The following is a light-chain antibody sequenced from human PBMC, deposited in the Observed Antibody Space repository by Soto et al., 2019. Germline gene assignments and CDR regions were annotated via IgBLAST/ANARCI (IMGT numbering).Light chain of an antibody. V-gene: IGKV3D-7*01. J-gene: IGKJ1*01. CDR2: GAS. CDR1: QSVSSSY. CDR3: HQDYNLPWT. Sequence: EIVMTQSPATLSLSPGERATLSCRASQSVSSSYLSWYQQKPGQAPRLLIYGASTRATGIPARFSGSGSGTDFPLTISSLQPEDFALYYCHQDYNLPWTFGQGTKVEIK.